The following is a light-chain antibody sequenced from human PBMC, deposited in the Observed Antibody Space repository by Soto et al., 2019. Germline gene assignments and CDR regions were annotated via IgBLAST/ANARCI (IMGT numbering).Light chain of an antibody. J-gene: IGLJ3*02. Sequence: QSVLTQPASVSGSPGQSITIFCTGTSSDVGGYNYVSWHQQRPGKPPKLMIYDVTNWPSGVSNRFSGSKSGSTASLTISGLQAEDEGDYYCSSYTNRNTVVFGGGTQLTVL. CDR3: SSYTNRNTVV. CDR1: SSDVGGYNY. CDR2: DVT. V-gene: IGLV2-14*03.